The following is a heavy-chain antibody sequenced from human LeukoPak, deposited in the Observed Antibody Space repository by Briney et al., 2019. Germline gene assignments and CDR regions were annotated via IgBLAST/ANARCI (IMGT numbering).Heavy chain of an antibody. CDR1: GFTFDDYA. J-gene: IGHJ6*02. D-gene: IGHD2-2*01. V-gene: IGHV3-9*01. CDR3: AKDLSSTITSALVLDV. Sequence: GGSLRLSCAASGFTFDDYAMHWVRQAPGKGLEWVSGITWNRDNIGYGDSVKGRFTISRDNVKNVLYLQMTSLRPEDTALYYCAKDLSSTITSALVLDVWGQGTTVIVSS. CDR2: ITWNRDNI.